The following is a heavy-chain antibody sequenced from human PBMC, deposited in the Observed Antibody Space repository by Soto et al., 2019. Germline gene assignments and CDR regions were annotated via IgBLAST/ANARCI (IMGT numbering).Heavy chain of an antibody. Sequence: TLSLTCTVSGGSISIGDYYWSWIRQPPGKGLEWIGYIYYSGSTYYNPSLKSRVTISVDTSKNQFSLKLSSVTAADTAVYYCASTLTQDAFDIWGQGTMVTVSS. J-gene: IGHJ3*02. CDR2: IYYSGST. CDR3: ASTLTQDAFDI. V-gene: IGHV4-30-4*01. D-gene: IGHD7-27*01. CDR1: GGSISIGDYY.